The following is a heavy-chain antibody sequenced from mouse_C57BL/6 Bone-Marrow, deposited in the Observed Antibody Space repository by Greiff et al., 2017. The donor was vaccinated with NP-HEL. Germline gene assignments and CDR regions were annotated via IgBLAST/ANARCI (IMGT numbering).Heavy chain of an antibody. J-gene: IGHJ2*01. V-gene: IGHV1-59*01. D-gene: IGHD2-1*01. CDR1: GYTFTSYW. Sequence: QVQLQQSGAELVRPGTPVKLSCKASGYTFTSYWMHWVKQRPGQGLEWIGVIDPSDSYTNYNQKFKGKATLTVDTSSSTAYMQLSSLTSEDSAVYYCARSGIYYGNYVDYWGQGTTLTVSS. CDR2: IDPSDSYT. CDR3: ARSGIYYGNYVDY.